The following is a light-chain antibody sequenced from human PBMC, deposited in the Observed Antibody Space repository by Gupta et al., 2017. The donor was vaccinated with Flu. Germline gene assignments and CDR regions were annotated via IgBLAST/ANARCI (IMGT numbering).Light chain of an antibody. CDR1: QSLLHSNGRNY. Sequence: DIVMTQSPLSLPVTPGEPASISCRSSQSLLHSNGRNYLDWYLQRPGHSPQLLIDMASNRASGAPDRFSGTGSGTDVTRKISRVEAEDVGVEDGMPALQTTLTCGQGTKLEIK. CDR3: MPALQTTLT. CDR2: MAS. V-gene: IGKV2-28*01. J-gene: IGKJ2*01.